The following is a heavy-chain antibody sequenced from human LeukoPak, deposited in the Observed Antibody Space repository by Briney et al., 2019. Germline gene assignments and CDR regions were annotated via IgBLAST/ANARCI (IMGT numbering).Heavy chain of an antibody. CDR2: IYSGGGT. Sequence: PGGSLRLSCAASGFTFSSNYMTWVRQAPGKGLEWVSVIYSGGGTYYADSVKGRFTISRDNSKNTLYLQMNSLRVEDTAVYYCARATYRYYYDSSGYGDYWGQGTLVTVSS. V-gene: IGHV3-66*01. CDR1: GFTFSSNY. CDR3: ARATYRYYYDSSGYGDY. D-gene: IGHD3-22*01. J-gene: IGHJ4*02.